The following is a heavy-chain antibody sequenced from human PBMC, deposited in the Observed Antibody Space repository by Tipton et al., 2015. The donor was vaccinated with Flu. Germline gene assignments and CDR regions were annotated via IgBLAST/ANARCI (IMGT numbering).Heavy chain of an antibody. V-gene: IGHV3-21*01. CDR2: ISTSSYYI. CDR1: GFIFSTFS. CDR3: ARDRAAAAPDY. J-gene: IGHJ4*02. D-gene: IGHD6-13*01. Sequence: GSLRLSCAASGFIFSTFSMTWVRQAPGKGLEWVSSISTSSYYINYADSVKGRFTISRDNAKNSLYLEMNSLRAEDTAVYYCARDRAAAAPDYWGQGTLVTVSS.